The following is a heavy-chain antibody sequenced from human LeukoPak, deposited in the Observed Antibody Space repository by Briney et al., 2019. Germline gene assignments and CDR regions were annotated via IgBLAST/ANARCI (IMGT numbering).Heavy chain of an antibody. J-gene: IGHJ4*02. CDR2: ISSSSSTI. Sequence: GGSLRLSCAASGFTFSSYSMNWVRQAPGMGLEWVSYISSSSSTIYYADSVKGRFTISRDKAKNTLYLQMNSLRDDDTAVYYCARAPYGVGYTAERDYWGQGALVTVSS. D-gene: IGHD3-16*02. CDR3: ARAPYGVGYTAERDY. V-gene: IGHV3-48*02. CDR1: GFTFSSYS.